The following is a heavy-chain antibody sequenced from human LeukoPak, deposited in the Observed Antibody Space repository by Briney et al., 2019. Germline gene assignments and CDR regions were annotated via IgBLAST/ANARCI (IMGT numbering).Heavy chain of an antibody. V-gene: IGHV3-66*01. D-gene: IGHD6-13*01. CDR1: GFSVSSNY. CDR3: ARGFVQTGYSSSSYVH. CDR2: MFASGST. J-gene: IGHJ4*02. Sequence: GGSLRLSCTASGFSVSSNYMSWVRQAPGKGLEWVSVMFASGSTYYADSVKGRFTFSRDTFRNTLYLQLNSLRVEDTALYYCARGFVQTGYSSSSYVHWGQGTLVTVSS.